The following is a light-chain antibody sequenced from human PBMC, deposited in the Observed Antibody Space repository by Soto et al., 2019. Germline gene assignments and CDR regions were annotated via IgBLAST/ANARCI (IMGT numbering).Light chain of an antibody. CDR2: SNN. V-gene: IGLV1-44*01. CDR3: AAWDDSLNAQVV. J-gene: IGLJ2*01. CDR1: SSNIGSNT. Sequence: QPVLTQPPSASGTPGQRVTISCSGSSSNIGSNTVNWYQQLPGTAPKLLIYSNNQRPSGVPDRFSGSKSGTSASLAISGLHSEDEADYYCAAWDDSLNAQVVFGGGTKL.